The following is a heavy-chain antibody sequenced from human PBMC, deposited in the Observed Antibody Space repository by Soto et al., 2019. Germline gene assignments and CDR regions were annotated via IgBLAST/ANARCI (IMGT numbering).Heavy chain of an antibody. J-gene: IGHJ4*02. CDR3: ARALRLRAPHY. CDR1: GGSFSGYY. D-gene: IGHD2-8*01. CDR2: INHSGST. V-gene: IGHV4-34*01. Sequence: ETLSLTCAVYGGSFSGYYWSWIRQPPGKGLEWIGEINHSGSTIYNPSLKSRVTISVDTSKNQFSLKLSSVTAADTAVYYCARALRLRAPHYWGQGTLVTVSS.